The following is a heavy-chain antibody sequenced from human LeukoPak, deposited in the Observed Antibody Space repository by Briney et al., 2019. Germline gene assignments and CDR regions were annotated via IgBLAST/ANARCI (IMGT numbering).Heavy chain of an antibody. Sequence: SETLSLTCAVSGGSISSSNWWSWVRQPPGKGLEWIGEIYHSGSTNYNPSLKSRVTMSVDTSKNQFSLKLNSVTAADTAVYYCARNGVVPADSGYYYGMDVWGQGTTVTVSS. CDR2: IYHSGST. V-gene: IGHV4-4*02. CDR1: GGSISSSNW. J-gene: IGHJ6*02. CDR3: ARNGVVPADSGYYYGMDV. D-gene: IGHD2-2*01.